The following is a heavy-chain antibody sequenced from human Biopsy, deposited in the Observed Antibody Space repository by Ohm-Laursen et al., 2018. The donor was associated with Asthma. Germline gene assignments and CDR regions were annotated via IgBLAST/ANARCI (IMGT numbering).Heavy chain of an antibody. D-gene: IGHD5-12*01. CDR2: IWYDGGNK. V-gene: IGHV3-33*01. CDR3: ARDIVATMIGYYYYGMDV. J-gene: IGHJ6*02. CDR1: GFTFGSYG. Sequence: SLRLSCPASGFTFGSYGMHWVRQAPGKGLEWVAVIWYDGGNKYYADSVKGRFIISRDNSKNTLYLQMNSLRAEDTAVYYCARDIVATMIGYYYYGMDVWGQGTTVTVSS.